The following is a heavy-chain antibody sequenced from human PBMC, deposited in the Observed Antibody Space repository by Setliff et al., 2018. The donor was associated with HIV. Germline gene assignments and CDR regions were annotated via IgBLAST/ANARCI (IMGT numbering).Heavy chain of an antibody. Sequence: GESLKISCKGSGYSFTTYWIGWVRQMPGKGLEWMGIISPYDSDTRYSPSFQGQVIISADKSISTAYVQWSGLKASDTAMYYCARRPYYDSWSGHQAFDIWGQGTMVTVSS. CDR1: GYSFTTYW. V-gene: IGHV5-51*06. CDR3: ARRPYYDSWSGHQAFDI. D-gene: IGHD3-3*01. CDR2: ISPYDSDT. J-gene: IGHJ3*02.